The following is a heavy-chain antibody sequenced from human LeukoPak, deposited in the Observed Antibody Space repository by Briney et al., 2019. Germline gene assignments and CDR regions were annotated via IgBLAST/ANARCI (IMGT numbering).Heavy chain of an antibody. V-gene: IGHV3-30-3*01. CDR2: ISYDGSNK. CDR1: GYNFGPHA. D-gene: IGHD6-19*01. Sequence: PGGSLRLSCVGSGYNFGPHALHWVRQAPGRGLEWVAVISYDGSNKYYADSVKGRFTISRDNSKNTLYLQMNSLRAEDTAVYYCARTNIHGGIAVSYFDYWGQGTLVTVSS. J-gene: IGHJ4*02. CDR3: ARTNIHGGIAVSYFDY.